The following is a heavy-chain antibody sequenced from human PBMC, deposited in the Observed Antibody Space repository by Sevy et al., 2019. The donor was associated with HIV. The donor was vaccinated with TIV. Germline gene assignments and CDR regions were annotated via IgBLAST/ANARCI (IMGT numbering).Heavy chain of an antibody. D-gene: IGHD3-3*01. Sequence: GGSLRLSCAASGFTFSSYGMHWVRQAPGKGLEWVAVIWYDGSNKYYADSVKGRFTISRDNSKNTLYLQMNSLRAEDTAVYYCARDLLRWGAFYIWGQGTMVTVSS. CDR2: IWYDGSNK. V-gene: IGHV3-33*01. CDR1: GFTFSSYG. J-gene: IGHJ3*02. CDR3: ARDLLRWGAFYI.